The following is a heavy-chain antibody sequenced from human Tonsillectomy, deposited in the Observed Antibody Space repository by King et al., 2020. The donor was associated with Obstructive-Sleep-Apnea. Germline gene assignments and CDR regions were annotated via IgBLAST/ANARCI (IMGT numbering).Heavy chain of an antibody. V-gene: IGHV3-30*18. CDR1: GFTFSSYG. J-gene: IGHJ4*02. CDR3: AKDLRLFQGDYGTPDD. Sequence: VQLVESGGGVVQPGRSLRLSCAASGFTFSSYGMHWVRQAPGKGLEWVAVISYDGSNKYYADSVKGRFTISRDNSKNTLYLQMNSLRAEDTAVYYCAKDLRLFQGDYGTPDDWGQGTLVTVSS. D-gene: IGHD4-17*01. CDR2: ISYDGSNK.